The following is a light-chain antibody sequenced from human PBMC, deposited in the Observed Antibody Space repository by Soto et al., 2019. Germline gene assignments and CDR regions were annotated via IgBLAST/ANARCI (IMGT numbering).Light chain of an antibody. CDR3: SSYTTTSTWV. CDR1: SSDVGGYNH. V-gene: IGLV2-14*01. CDR2: EVS. J-gene: IGLJ3*02. Sequence: QSALPQPASVSGSPGQSITISCTGTSSDVGGYNHVSWYQQHPGKAPKVMIYEVSNRPSGVSNRFSGSKSGNTASLSISGLQAEDEADYYCSSYTTTSTWVFGGGTKLTVL.